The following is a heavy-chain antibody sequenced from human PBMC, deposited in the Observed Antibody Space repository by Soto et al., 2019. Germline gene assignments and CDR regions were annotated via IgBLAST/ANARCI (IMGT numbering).Heavy chain of an antibody. J-gene: IGHJ6*02. D-gene: IGHD3-3*01. CDR3: ARDQRMAAIFGVVMNQYYYGMDV. V-gene: IGHV1-69*13. CDR1: GGTFSSYA. CDR2: IIPIFGTA. Sequence: GASVKVSCKASGGTFSSYAISWVRQAPGQGLEWMGGIIPIFGTANYAQKFQGRVTITADESTSTAYMELSSLRSEDTAVYYCARDQRMAAIFGVVMNQYYYGMDVWGQGTTVTVSS.